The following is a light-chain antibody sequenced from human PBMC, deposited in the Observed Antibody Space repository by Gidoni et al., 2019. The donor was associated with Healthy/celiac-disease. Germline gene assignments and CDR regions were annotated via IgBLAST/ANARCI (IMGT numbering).Light chain of an antibody. Sequence: DIQMTQSPSSLSASVGDRVTITCRASQSISSYLNWYQQKPGKAPKLLIYAASSLQSGVPSRFSGSGAGTDFTLISSSLQPEDFATYYCQQSYSTLWTFGQGTKVEIK. V-gene: IGKV1-39*01. CDR3: QQSYSTLWT. CDR2: AAS. J-gene: IGKJ1*01. CDR1: QSISSY.